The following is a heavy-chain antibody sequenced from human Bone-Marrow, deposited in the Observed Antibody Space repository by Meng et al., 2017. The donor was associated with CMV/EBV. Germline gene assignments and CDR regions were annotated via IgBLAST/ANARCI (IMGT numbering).Heavy chain of an antibody. CDR3: ARGGLGHYYYGLDV. Sequence: ASVKVFCKASGYTLSGYYMDWVRQAPGQGLEWMGWINPKSGGTKYAQKFQGRVTMTRDTSMRTAYLDLSRLRSDDTAIYFCARGGLGHYYYGLDVWGQGTTVTVSS. D-gene: IGHD3-10*01. CDR2: INPKSGGT. CDR1: GYTLSGYY. V-gene: IGHV1-2*02. J-gene: IGHJ6*02.